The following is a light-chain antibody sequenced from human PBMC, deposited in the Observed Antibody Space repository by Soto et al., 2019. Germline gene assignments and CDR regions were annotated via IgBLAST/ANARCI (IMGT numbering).Light chain of an antibody. Sequence: DIQMTQSPSSLSASVGDRVTITCRASQGISNYLAWYQQIPGKVPKLLISAASTLQSGVPSRFSGSVSGTDFTLTISSLQPEDVATYYCQKYTNVPAFGGGTKVEIK. CDR2: AAS. CDR3: QKYTNVPA. V-gene: IGKV1-27*01. CDR1: QGISNY. J-gene: IGKJ4*01.